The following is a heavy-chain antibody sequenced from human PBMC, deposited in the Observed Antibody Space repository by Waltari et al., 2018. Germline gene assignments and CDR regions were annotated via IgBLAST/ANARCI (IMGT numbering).Heavy chain of an antibody. D-gene: IGHD3-22*01. V-gene: IGHV1-46*01. J-gene: IGHJ4*02. CDR3: ARTSGYYDY. Sequence: QVQLVQSGAEVKKPGASLKVSCRASGYTFSSHYIHWVRQAPGQGLEWMGVINPRLDNTNYAHKFRGRVTMTRDTSTGTVYLELTGLTSEDTAVYYCARTSGYYDYWGQGILVTVSS. CDR1: GYTFSSHY. CDR2: INPRLDNT.